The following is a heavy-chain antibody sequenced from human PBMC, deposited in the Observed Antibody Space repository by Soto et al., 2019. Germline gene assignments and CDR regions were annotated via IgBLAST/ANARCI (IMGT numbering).Heavy chain of an antibody. CDR2: IIPIFGTA. J-gene: IGHJ6*02. D-gene: IGHD3-22*01. Sequence: QVQLVQSGAEVKKPGSSVKVSCKASGGTFSSYAISWVRQAPGQGLEWIGGIIPIFGTANYAQKFQGRVTITADESTSTAYMELSSLRSEDTAVYYCARGPLDREEYYYYGMDVWGQGTTVTVSS. V-gene: IGHV1-69*01. CDR3: ARGPLDREEYYYYGMDV. CDR1: GGTFSSYA.